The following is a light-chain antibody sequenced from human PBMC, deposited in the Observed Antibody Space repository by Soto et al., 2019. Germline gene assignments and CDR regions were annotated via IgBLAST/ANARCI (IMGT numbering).Light chain of an antibody. CDR1: SSDVGGYDH. CDR2: DVT. J-gene: IGLJ3*02. V-gene: IGLV2-14*03. CDR3: SSYTNKDTLL. Sequence: QSALTQPASVSGSPGQSITISCTGTSSDVGGYDHVSWYQQHPGKAPKLIIYDVTFRPSGISRRFSGSKSDNTASLAVSGLQPEDEADYYCSSYTNKDTLLFGGGTKVTVL.